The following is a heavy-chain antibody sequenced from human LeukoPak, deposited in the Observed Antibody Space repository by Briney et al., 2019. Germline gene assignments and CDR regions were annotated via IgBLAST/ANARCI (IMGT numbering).Heavy chain of an antibody. CDR3: AGGGTVTTNWFDP. CDR2: FYYIGNT. J-gene: IGHJ5*02. Sequence: SETLSLTCTVSGGSINSYYWSWIRQPPGKGLEWIGYFYYIGNTNYNPSLKSRVTISVDMSKNQLSLKLTSVTAADTAVYYCAGGGTVTTNWFDPWGQGTLVTVSS. D-gene: IGHD4-11*01. V-gene: IGHV4-59*01. CDR1: GGSINSYY.